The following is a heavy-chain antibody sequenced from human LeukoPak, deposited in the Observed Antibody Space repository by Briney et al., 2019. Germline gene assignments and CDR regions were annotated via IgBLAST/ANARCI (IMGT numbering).Heavy chain of an antibody. CDR3: ARHSSGTYYRTSYFFMDV. J-gene: IGHJ6*03. D-gene: IGHD1-26*01. CDR2: IYYSGTT. CDR1: GGSIISSAHY. Sequence: SETLSLTCSVSGGSIISSAHYWGWIRQPRGKGLEWIGNIYYSGTTYSNPSLRSRVTISIDTSKNQFSLNLTSVTAADTAIYYCARHSSGTYYRTSYFFMDVWGKGTTVTVSS. V-gene: IGHV4-39*01.